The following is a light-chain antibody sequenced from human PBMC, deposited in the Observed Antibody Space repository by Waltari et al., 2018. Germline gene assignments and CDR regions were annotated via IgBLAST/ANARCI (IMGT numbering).Light chain of an antibody. CDR2: DAS. CDR1: ETISHY. V-gene: IGKV3-11*01. Sequence: EVVLTQSPATLSLSPGERATLSCWASETISHYLAWYQQKPGQAPRLRIFDASNRATGVPPRFSGSGSGTTFTLTISSLEPEDFAVYFCQEGSRWPHGVTFGQGTRLDIK. J-gene: IGKJ5*01. CDR3: QEGSRWPHGVT.